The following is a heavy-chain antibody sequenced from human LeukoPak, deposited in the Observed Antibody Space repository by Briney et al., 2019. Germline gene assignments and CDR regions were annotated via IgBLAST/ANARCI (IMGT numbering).Heavy chain of an antibody. CDR1: DFSISSGYY. CDR2: IFHSGST. CDR3: AREGYDFWSGYYPFDY. D-gene: IGHD3-3*01. J-gene: IGHJ4*02. Sequence: TSETLSLTCIVSDFSISSGYYWGWIRPPPGKGLEWIGSIFHSGSTYYNPSLKSRVTISVDTSKNQFSLKLSSVTAADTAVYYCAREGYDFWSGYYPFDYWGQGTLVTVPS. V-gene: IGHV4-38-2*02.